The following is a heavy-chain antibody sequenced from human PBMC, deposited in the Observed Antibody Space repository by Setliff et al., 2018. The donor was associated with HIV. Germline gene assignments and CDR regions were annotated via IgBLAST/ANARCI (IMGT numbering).Heavy chain of an antibody. Sequence: SETLSLTCTVSGGSISGYYWSWIRQPPGKGLEWIGYITYSGSTKYNPSLKSRVTISIDTSKNQFSLKLSSVTPADTAVYYCASYAPYTSSWNSAAFDIWGQGTMVTVSS. D-gene: IGHD6-13*01. V-gene: IGHV4-59*01. CDR1: GGSISGYY. J-gene: IGHJ3*02. CDR3: ASYAPYTSSWNSAAFDI. CDR2: ITYSGST.